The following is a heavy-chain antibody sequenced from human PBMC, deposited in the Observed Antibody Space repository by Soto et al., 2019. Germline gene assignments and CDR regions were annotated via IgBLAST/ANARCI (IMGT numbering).Heavy chain of an antibody. J-gene: IGHJ6*02. Sequence: ASGKVSCKASGYTFSSYGISWVRQAPGQGLEWMGWISAHNGNTNYAQRLQDRVTMTTDTSTSIVNMELRSLRSDDTAVYYCARVRYHYGSGSYYYYGMDVWGQGTTVTVSS. CDR2: ISAHNGNT. D-gene: IGHD3-10*01. V-gene: IGHV1-18*01. CDR3: ARVRYHYGSGSYYYYGMDV. CDR1: GYTFSSYG.